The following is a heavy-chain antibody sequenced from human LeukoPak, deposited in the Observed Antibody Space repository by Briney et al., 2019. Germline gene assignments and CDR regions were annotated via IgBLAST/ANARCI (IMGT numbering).Heavy chain of an antibody. CDR2: ISAYNGNT. V-gene: IGHV1-18*01. J-gene: IGHJ6*03. D-gene: IGHD5-12*01. CDR3: ARVAGAISGYDKYYYYYYMDV. Sequence: ASVKVSCKASGYTFTSYGISWVRQAPGQGLEWMGWISAYNGNTNYAQKLQGRVTMTTDTSTSTAYMELRSLRSDDTAVYYCARVAGAISGYDKYYYYYYMDVWGKGTTVTVSS. CDR1: GYTFTSYG.